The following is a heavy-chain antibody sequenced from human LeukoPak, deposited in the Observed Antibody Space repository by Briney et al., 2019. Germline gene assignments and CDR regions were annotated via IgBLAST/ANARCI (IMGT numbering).Heavy chain of an antibody. Sequence: SVEVSCKASGGTFSSYAISWVRQAPGQGLEWMGGIIPIFGTANYAQKFQGRVTITADESTSTAYMELSSLRSEDTAVYYCASLSVVPAAQGAFDIWGQGTMVTVSS. V-gene: IGHV1-69*13. CDR2: IIPIFGTA. J-gene: IGHJ3*02. CDR1: GGTFSSYA. D-gene: IGHD2-2*01. CDR3: ASLSVVPAAQGAFDI.